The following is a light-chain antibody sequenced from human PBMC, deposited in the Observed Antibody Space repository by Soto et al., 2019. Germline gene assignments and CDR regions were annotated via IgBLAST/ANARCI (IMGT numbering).Light chain of an antibody. J-gene: IGKJ2*01. CDR1: QSVRSNF. Sequence: EIVLTQSPGTLSLSPGDTATLSCRASQSVRSNFLAWYQHKPGQAPRLLIHDAYSRATGIPDRFSGSGSDRDFTLSISRLEPEDFAVYYCQHYAGSPRTFGQGTK. V-gene: IGKV3-20*01. CDR2: DAY. CDR3: QHYAGSPRT.